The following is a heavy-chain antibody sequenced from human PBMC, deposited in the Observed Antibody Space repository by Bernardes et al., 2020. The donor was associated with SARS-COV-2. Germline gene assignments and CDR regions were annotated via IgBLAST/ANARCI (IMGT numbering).Heavy chain of an antibody. D-gene: IGHD5-18*01. Sequence: GGSLRLSCAASGFTFSTYWMHWVRQAPGKGLVWVSRINPDGSITTYADSVKGRFTISRDNAKNTLYLQMNSLRAEDTAVYFCARNPALLDTAGVYYYAMDVWGQGTTVTVSS. CDR2: INPDGSIT. J-gene: IGHJ6*02. CDR1: GFTFSTYW. V-gene: IGHV3-74*01. CDR3: ARNPALLDTAGVYYYAMDV.